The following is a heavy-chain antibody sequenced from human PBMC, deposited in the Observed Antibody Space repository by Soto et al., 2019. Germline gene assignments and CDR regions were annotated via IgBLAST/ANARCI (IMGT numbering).Heavy chain of an antibody. Sequence: ASENRSVTRTVSCGSTSRGAYYWNWIRQHPGKGLEWIGYIFYSGTTYYNPSVKSRVTISVDTSKNQFSLKLSSVTAADTAVYYCARSVDPWGQGTLVTVSS. J-gene: IGHJ5*02. CDR1: CGSTSRGAYY. CDR2: IFYSGTT. V-gene: IGHV4-31*02. CDR3: ARSVDP.